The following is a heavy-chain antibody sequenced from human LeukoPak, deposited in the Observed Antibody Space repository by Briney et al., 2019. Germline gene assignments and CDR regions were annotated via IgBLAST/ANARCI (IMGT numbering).Heavy chain of an antibody. CDR3: ARHRDYYDT. D-gene: IGHD3-22*01. CDR1: GASINNNF. J-gene: IGHJ4*01. V-gene: IGHV4-59*08. CDR2: IYSSGSA. Sequence: SETLSLTCTVSGASINNNFWTWIRQPPGKGLEWIGYIYSSGSANYNPSLKSRVIISGDTSKNQISLNLTSVTAADTAAYFCARHRDYYDTWGHGTLVTVSS.